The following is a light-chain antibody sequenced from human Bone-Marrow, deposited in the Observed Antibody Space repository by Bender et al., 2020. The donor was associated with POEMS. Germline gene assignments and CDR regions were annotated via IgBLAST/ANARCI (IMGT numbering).Light chain of an antibody. CDR3: CSYARRSIVI. J-gene: IGLJ2*01. CDR1: SSDVGNYNL. V-gene: IGLV2-23*02. Sequence: QSALTQDASVSGSPGQSITISCTGTSSDVGNYNLVSWYQHHPGKAPKLIIFEVNKRPSGVSSRFSGSKSGNTASMTISGLQAEDEADYYCCSYARRSIVIFGGGTKLTVL. CDR2: EVN.